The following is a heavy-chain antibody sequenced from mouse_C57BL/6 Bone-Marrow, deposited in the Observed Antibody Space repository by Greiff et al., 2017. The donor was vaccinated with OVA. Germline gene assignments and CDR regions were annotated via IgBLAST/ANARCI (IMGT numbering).Heavy chain of an antibody. CDR1: GYTFTSYW. J-gene: IGHJ3*01. CDR3: ARERGWLLAY. V-gene: IGHV1-55*01. Sequence: VQLQESGAELVKPGASVKMSCKASGYTFTSYWITWVKQRPGQGLEWIGDIYPGSGSTNYNEKFKSKATLTVDTSSSTAYMQLSSLTSEDSAVYYCARERGWLLAYWGQGTLVTVSA. D-gene: IGHD2-3*01. CDR2: IYPGSGST.